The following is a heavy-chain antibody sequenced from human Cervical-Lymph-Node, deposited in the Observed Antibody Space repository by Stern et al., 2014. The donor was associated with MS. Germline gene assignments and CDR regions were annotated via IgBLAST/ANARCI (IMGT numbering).Heavy chain of an antibody. CDR3: ARRSALTGDAFDI. V-gene: IGHV5-51*01. Sequence: VQLVQSGAEVKKPGESLKISCKGSGYSFTSYWIGWVRQMPGKGLEWMGIIFPGDYDTRYSPSFQGQVTISADKSISTAYLQWSSLKASDTAMYYCARRSALTGDAFDIWGQGTMVTVSS. J-gene: IGHJ3*02. CDR2: IFPGDYDT. CDR1: GYSFTSYW. D-gene: IGHD2-15*01.